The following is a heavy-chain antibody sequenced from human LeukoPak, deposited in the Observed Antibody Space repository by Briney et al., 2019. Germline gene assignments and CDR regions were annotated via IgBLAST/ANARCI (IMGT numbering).Heavy chain of an antibody. CDR1: GFTFSSYG. CDR2: ICYDGSNT. J-gene: IGHJ4*02. D-gene: IGHD1-26*01. CDR3: ARDRATTHFDY. V-gene: IGHV3-33*01. Sequence: GGSLRLSCAASGFTFSSYGMHWVRQAPGKGVEWVAMICYDGSNTYYADSVKGRFTISRDNFKNTLFLQMDSLRAEDTAVYYCARDRATTHFDYWGQGTMVTVSS.